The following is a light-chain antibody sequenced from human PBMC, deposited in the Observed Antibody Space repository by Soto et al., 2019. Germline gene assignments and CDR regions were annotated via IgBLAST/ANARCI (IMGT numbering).Light chain of an antibody. J-gene: IGKJ1*01. CDR2: TTS. CDR1: QSVSRK. V-gene: IGKV3-15*01. CDR3: QQYNDWPRT. Sequence: EIVMTQSPATLSVSPGERATLSCRASQSVSRKLAWYQQKPGQAPRLLIYTTSTRATGIPVRFSGSGSGTEFTLNISSLQSEDFAVYYCQQYNDWPRTFGQGTKVDIK.